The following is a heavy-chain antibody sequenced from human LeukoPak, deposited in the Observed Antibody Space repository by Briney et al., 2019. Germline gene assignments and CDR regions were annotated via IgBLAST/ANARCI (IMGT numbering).Heavy chain of an antibody. D-gene: IGHD1-26*01. V-gene: IGHV3-23*01. CDR3: TKRVKYGGTWDHFAD. CDR1: GFIFNNYR. Sequence: GGSLRLSCAASGFIFNNYRMSWVRQAPGKGLEWVSTVNADGGNTYYADSVKGRFTISRDNSKSTLILQMNSLRVEDTALYYCTKRVKYGGTWDHFADWGQGTLVTVSS. CDR2: VNADGGNT. J-gene: IGHJ4*02.